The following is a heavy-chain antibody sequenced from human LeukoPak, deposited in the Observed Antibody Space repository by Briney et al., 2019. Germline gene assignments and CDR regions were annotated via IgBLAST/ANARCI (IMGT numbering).Heavy chain of an antibody. CDR2: INPSGSST. CDR3: ARDNSVGDTAWWFDP. D-gene: IGHD1-26*01. V-gene: IGHV1-46*01. CDR1: GYTFTSYY. Sequence: ASVKVSCKASGYTFTSYYMHWVRQAPGQGLEWMGLINPSGSSTSYAQKFRGRLSLTRDMSTSTDYMELSSLRSEDTAVYYCARDNSVGDTAWWFDPWGQGTLVTVSP. J-gene: IGHJ5*02.